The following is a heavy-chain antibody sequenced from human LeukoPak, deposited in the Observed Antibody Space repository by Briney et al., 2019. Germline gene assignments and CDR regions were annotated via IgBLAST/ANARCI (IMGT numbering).Heavy chain of an antibody. CDR1: GYTFTSYD. V-gene: IGHV1-8*03. CDR2: MNPNSGNT. D-gene: IGHD6-13*01. CDR3: ARGWGTGYSSSWYYYYYYMDV. J-gene: IGHJ6*03. Sequence: ASVKVSCKASGYTFTSYDIIWVRQATGQGLEWMGWMNPNSGNTGYAQEFQGRVTITRNTSISTAYMELSSLRSEDTAVYYCARGWGTGYSSSWYYYYYYMDVWGKGTTVTVSS.